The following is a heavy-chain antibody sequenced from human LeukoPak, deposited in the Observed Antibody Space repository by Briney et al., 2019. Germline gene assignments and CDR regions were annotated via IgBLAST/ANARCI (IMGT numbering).Heavy chain of an antibody. J-gene: IGHJ6*03. V-gene: IGHV3-30*18. CDR3: AKDQYYYGSGRKPYYYYYSYMDV. D-gene: IGHD3-10*01. Sequence: GGSLRLSCAASGFTFSSYGMHWVRQAPGKGLEWGAVISYDGSNKYYADSVRGRFTISRDNSKNTLYLQMNSLRAEDTAVYYCAKDQYYYGSGRKPYYYYYSYMDVWGKGTTVTVSS. CDR2: ISYDGSNK. CDR1: GFTFSSYG.